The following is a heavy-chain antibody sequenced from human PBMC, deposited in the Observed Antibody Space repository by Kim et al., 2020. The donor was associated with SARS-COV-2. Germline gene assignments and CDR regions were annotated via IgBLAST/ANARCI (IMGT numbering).Heavy chain of an antibody. V-gene: IGHV3-30*18. J-gene: IGHJ4*02. CDR1: GFTFNTYG. CDR3: AKSFSGSYFGYDY. Sequence: GGSLRLSCAASGFTFNTYGMHWVRQAPGKWMEGVAVISYDGRNKYYADSVMGRFTISRDNSKNTLYLQMNSLRIEDTAVYYCAKSFSGSYFGYDYWGQGTLPTVSP. CDR2: ISYDGRNK. D-gene: IGHD1-26*01.